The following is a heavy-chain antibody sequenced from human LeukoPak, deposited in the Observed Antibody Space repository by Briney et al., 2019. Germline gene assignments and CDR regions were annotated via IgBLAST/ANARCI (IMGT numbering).Heavy chain of an antibody. D-gene: IGHD3-10*01. J-gene: IGHJ5*02. CDR1: GGSVSSGSYY. Sequence: PSETLSLTCTVSGGSVSSGSYYWSWIRQPPGKGLEWIGEINHSGSTNYNPSLKSRVTISVDTSKNQFSLKLSSVTAADTAVYYCARGLGTMVRGVPANWFDPWGQGTLVTVSS. CDR3: ARGLGTMVRGVPANWFDP. CDR2: INHSGST. V-gene: IGHV4-39*07.